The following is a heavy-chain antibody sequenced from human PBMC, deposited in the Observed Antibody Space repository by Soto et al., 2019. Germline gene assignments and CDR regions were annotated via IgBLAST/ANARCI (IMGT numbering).Heavy chain of an antibody. CDR2: INHSGST. Sequence: ETLSLTCAVYGGSFSGYYWSWIRQPPGKGLEWIGEINHSGSTNYNPSLKSRVTISVDTSKNQFSLKLSSVTAADTAVYYCAGGYSSGWSYFDPWGQGTLVTVSS. D-gene: IGHD6-19*01. J-gene: IGHJ5*02. CDR1: GGSFSGYY. CDR3: AGGYSSGWSYFDP. V-gene: IGHV4-34*01.